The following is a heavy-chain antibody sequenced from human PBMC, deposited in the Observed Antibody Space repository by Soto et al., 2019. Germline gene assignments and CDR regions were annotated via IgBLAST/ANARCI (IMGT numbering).Heavy chain of an antibody. V-gene: IGHV1-8*01. Sequence: EASVKVSCKASGYTFTSYDINWVRQATGQGLEWMGWMNPNSGNTGYAQKFQGRVTMTRNTSISTAYMELSSLRSEDTAVYYCARGHEGSSSPNNWFDPWGQGTLVTVSS. J-gene: IGHJ5*02. CDR1: GYTFTSYD. CDR2: MNPNSGNT. D-gene: IGHD6-13*01. CDR3: ARGHEGSSSPNNWFDP.